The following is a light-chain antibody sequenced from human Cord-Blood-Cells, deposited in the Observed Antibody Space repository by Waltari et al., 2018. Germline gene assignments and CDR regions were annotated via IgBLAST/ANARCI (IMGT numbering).Light chain of an antibody. J-gene: IGKJ1*01. CDR2: GAS. Sequence: EIVLTQSPGTLALSPGASATLSCRASQSVSSSYLAWYQQKPGQAPRLLIYGASSRATGIPDRFSGSGSGTDFTLTISRLEPEDFAVYYCQQYGSSPTFGQGTKVEIK. V-gene: IGKV3-20*01. CDR3: QQYGSSPT. CDR1: QSVSSSY.